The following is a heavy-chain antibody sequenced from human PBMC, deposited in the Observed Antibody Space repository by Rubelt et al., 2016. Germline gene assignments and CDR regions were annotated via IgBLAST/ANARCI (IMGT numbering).Heavy chain of an antibody. Sequence: EVQLVESGGGLVQPGGSLRLSCAASGSSFSTSWMHWVRQAPGKGLEWVSYISSSGSTIYYADSVKGRFTISRDNAKNSLYLQMNGLRAEDTAVYYCARSDIVATITDYWGQGTLVTVSS. CDR2: ISSSGSTI. CDR1: GSSFSTSW. J-gene: IGHJ4*02. CDR3: ARSDIVATITDY. D-gene: IGHD5-12*01. V-gene: IGHV3-48*03.